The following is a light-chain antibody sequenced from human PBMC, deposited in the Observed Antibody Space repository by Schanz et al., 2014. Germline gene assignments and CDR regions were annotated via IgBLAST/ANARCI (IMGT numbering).Light chain of an antibody. Sequence: EIVLTQSPGTLSLSPGERATLSCRASQSVSSNLAWYQQKPGQAPRLLIYGASTRATGIPARFSGSGSGTEFTLTISSLQSEDLAVYFCQQYGSSPLFGGGTKVEIK. CDR2: GAS. V-gene: IGKV3-15*01. CDR1: QSVSSN. CDR3: QQYGSSPL. J-gene: IGKJ4*01.